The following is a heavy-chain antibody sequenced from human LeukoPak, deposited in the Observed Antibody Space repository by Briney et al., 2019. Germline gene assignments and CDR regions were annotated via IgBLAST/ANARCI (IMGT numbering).Heavy chain of an antibody. CDR2: ISSSSTYI. J-gene: IGHJ4*02. Sequence: PGGSLRLSCAASGFTFSSYSMNWVRQAPGKGLECVSSISSSSTYIYYADSVKGRFTISRDNAKNSLYLQMNSLRAEDTAVYYCARMIVGAASDYWGQGTLVTVSS. CDR3: ARMIVGAASDY. D-gene: IGHD1-26*01. CDR1: GFTFSSYS. V-gene: IGHV3-21*01.